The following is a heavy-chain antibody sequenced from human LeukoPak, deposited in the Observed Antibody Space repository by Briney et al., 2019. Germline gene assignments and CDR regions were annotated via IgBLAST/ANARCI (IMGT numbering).Heavy chain of an antibody. D-gene: IGHD3-3*01. Sequence: GGSLRLSCAASGFTFSSCAMSWVRQAPGKGLGWVSAISGSGGSTYYADSVKGRFTISRDNSKNTLYLQMNSLRAEDTAVYYCARDSLRFLEWLFTYYYYGMDVWGQGTTVTVSS. CDR2: ISGSGGST. V-gene: IGHV3-23*01. J-gene: IGHJ6*02. CDR3: ARDSLRFLEWLFTYYYYGMDV. CDR1: GFTFSSCA.